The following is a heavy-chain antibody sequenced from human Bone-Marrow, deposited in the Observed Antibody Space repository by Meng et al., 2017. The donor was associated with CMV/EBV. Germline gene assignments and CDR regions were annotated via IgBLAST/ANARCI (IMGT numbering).Heavy chain of an antibody. CDR1: GFTFSSYS. CDR3: AKDIYSDSSGYSGSFDI. D-gene: IGHD3-22*01. CDR2: IWYDGSNK. J-gene: IGHJ3*02. V-gene: IGHV3-30*02. Sequence: GGSLRLSCAASGFTFSSYSMNWVRQAPGKGLEWVAFIWYDGSNKYYADSVKGRFTISRDNSKNTLYLQMNSLRAEDTAMYYCAKDIYSDSSGYSGSFDIWGQGTMVTVSS.